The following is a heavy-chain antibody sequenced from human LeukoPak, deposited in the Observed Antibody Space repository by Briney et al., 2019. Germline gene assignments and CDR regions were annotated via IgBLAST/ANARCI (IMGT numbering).Heavy chain of an antibody. CDR2: IERGTST. D-gene: IGHD3/OR15-3a*01. CDR3: GRGGYDFDA. Sequence: GGSLRLSCAASGFSISDYYMTWVRQGPGQGLEWVSTIERGTSTLYAGSVTGRFTISRDNTKNTLYLQMNSLRAEDTAVYYCGRGGYDFDAWGPGTTVSVFS. J-gene: IGHJ6*02. CDR1: GFSISDYY. V-gene: IGHV3-69-1*01.